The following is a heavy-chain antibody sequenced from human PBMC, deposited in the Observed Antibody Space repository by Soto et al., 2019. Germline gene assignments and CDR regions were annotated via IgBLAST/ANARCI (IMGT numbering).Heavy chain of an antibody. V-gene: IGHV4-34*01. CDR2: INHSGST. Sequence: SETLSLTCAVYGLSFSGSYWSWIRQPPGKGLEWIGEINHSGSTNYNPSLKSRVTISVDTSKNQFSLKLSSVTAADTAVYYCARGLGYGSGRHYRSYAFDIWGQGTMVT. J-gene: IGHJ3*02. D-gene: IGHD3-10*01. CDR3: ARGLGYGSGRHYRSYAFDI. CDR1: GLSFSGSY.